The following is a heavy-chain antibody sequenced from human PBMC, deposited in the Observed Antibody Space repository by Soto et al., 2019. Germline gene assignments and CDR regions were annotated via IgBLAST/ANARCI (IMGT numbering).Heavy chain of an antibody. CDR2: ISYDGSNK. V-gene: IGHV3-30-3*01. CDR1: GFTFSSYA. Sequence: QVQLVESGGGVVQPGRSLRLSCAASGFTFSSYAMHWVRQAPGKGLEWVAVISYDGSNKYYADSVKGRFTISRDNSKNTLYLQMNSLRAEDTAVYYCAREPRHGMDVWGQGTTVTVSS. CDR3: AREPRHGMDV. J-gene: IGHJ6*02.